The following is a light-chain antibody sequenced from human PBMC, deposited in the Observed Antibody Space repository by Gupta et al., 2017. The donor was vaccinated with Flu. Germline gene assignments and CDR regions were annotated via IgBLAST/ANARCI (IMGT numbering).Light chain of an antibody. CDR3: QQYTRWPAT. CDR1: QSVSSN. J-gene: IGKJ4*01. Sequence: GESATLTYRARQSVSSNLSCYLQKVRQPPRLLMYDVSTSAAGGPPRFSGSGCVADYTPTIISLLPEDFAVYYFQQYTRWPATFGGGTKLEI. V-gene: IGKV3-15*01. CDR2: DVS.